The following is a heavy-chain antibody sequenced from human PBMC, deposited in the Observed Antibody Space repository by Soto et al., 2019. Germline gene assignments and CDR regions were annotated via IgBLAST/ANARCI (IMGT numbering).Heavy chain of an antibody. V-gene: IGHV4-59*01. CDR2: IYYSGST. J-gene: IGHJ4*02. CDR3: ARLDSYWNDEFDY. CDR1: GGSISSYY. D-gene: IGHD1-1*01. Sequence: SETLSLTCTVSGGSISSYYWSWIRQPPGKGLEWIGYIYYSGSTNYNPSLKSRVTISVDTSKNQFSLKLSSVTAADTAVYYCARLDSYWNDEFDYWGQGTLVTVSS.